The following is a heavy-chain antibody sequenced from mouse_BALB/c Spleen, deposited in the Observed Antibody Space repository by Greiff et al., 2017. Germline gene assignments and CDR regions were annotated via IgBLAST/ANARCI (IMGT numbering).Heavy chain of an antibody. D-gene: IGHD2-2*01. J-gene: IGHJ4*01. CDR3: ARVSYYGYDDAMDD. V-gene: IGHV5-6-5*01. CDR2: ISSGGST. CDR1: GFTFSSYA. Sequence: EVKLVESGGGLVKPGGSLKLSCAASGFTFSSYAMSWVRQTPEKRLEWVASISSGGSTYYPDSVKGRFTISRDNARNILYLQMSSLRSEDTAMYYCARVSYYGYDDAMDDWGQGTSVTVSS.